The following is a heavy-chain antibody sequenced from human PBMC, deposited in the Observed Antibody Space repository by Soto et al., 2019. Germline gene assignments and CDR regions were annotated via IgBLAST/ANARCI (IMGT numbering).Heavy chain of an antibody. J-gene: IGHJ6*02. CDR1: GYSFTSYW. V-gene: IGHV5-10-1*01. D-gene: IGHD1-26*01. Sequence: PGESLKISCKGSGYSFTSYWISWVRQMPGKGLEWMGRIDPSDSYTNYSPSFQGHVTISADKSISTAYLQWSSLKASDTAMYYCATVGTPGGDAYYYGMDVWGQGTTVTVSS. CDR2: IDPSDSYT. CDR3: ATVGTPGGDAYYYGMDV.